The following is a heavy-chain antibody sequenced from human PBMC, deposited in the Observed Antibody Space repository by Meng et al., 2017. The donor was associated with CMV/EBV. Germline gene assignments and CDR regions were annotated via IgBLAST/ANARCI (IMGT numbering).Heavy chain of an antibody. CDR1: EFTFSNYA. D-gene: IGHD6-19*01. V-gene: IGHV3-23*01. Sequence: ATSEFTFSNYAMSWVRQAPGKGLEWVSAISGSGDRIYYADSVKGRFTISRDNSKNTVYLQMNSLRAEDSALYYCAKDQGSGWPGFDYWGQGTLVTVSS. CDR2: ISGSGDRI. CDR3: AKDQGSGWPGFDY. J-gene: IGHJ4*02.